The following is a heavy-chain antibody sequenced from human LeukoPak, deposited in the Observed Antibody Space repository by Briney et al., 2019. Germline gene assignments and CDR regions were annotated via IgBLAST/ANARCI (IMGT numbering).Heavy chain of an antibody. D-gene: IGHD3-22*01. J-gene: IGHJ4*02. CDR2: IYYSGST. V-gene: IGHV4-61*01. Sequence: SETLSLTCTVSGGSVSSGSHYWSWIRQPPGKGLEWIGYIYYSGSTNYNPSLESRVAISVDTPKNQFSLNLSSVTAADTAVYYCARMVSDYYELDCWGQGTLVTVSS. CDR1: GGSVSSGSHY. CDR3: ARMVSDYYELDC.